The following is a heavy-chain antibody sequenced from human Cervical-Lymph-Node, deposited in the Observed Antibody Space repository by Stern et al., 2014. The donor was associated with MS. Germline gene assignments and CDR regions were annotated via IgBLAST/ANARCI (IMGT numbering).Heavy chain of an antibody. J-gene: IGHJ3*02. CDR1: GYSFSNFW. Sequence: EVQLVESGAEVKKPGESLKISCKTSGYSFSNFWIGWVRQMPGKGLEWMGIIYPGDSDTTYSPSFQGQVTISADESISTAYLQWRSLKASDTAMYYWVRRRDSGGYDTFDIWGQGTMLIVSS. V-gene: IGHV5-51*01. CDR2: IYPGDSDT. CDR3: VRRRDSGGYDTFDI. D-gene: IGHD3-22*01.